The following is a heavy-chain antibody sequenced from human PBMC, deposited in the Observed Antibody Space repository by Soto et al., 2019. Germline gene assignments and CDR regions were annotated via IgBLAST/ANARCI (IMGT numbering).Heavy chain of an antibody. CDR1: GISLSTDAVG. D-gene: IGHD5-12*01. CDR3: AHRGEVATIISDAFDI. J-gene: IGHJ3*02. V-gene: IGHV2-5*02. Sequence: QITLKESGPTLVKPTQTLTLTCTFSGISLSTDAVGVAWIRQPPGKALEWLALIYWDDDKRYSPSLKSRLTIIKDTSKNQGVLTMTNMDPVDTATYYCAHRGEVATIISDAFDIWGPGTSVTVSS. CDR2: IYWDDDK.